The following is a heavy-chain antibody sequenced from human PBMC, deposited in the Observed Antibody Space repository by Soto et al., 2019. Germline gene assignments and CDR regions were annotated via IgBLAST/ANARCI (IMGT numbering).Heavy chain of an antibody. CDR2: IFSSGST. V-gene: IGHV4-39*01. D-gene: IGHD2-15*01. CDR1: GGPISSRSYY. Sequence: SETLSLTCTVSGGPISSRSYYWGWIRQPPGKGLEWIGSIFSSGSTYYNPSLKSRVAISVDTSKSQFSLELSSVTAADTAVYYCVRHPKFFSSSTLKYYMDVWGKGTTVTVSS. J-gene: IGHJ6*03. CDR3: VRHPKFFSSSTLKYYMDV.